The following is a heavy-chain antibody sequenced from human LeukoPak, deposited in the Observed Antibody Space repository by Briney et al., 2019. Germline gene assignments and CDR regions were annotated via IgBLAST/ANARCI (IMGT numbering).Heavy chain of an antibody. CDR3: ATFGSSSWSVNAFDI. CDR1: GYTFTSYG. Sequence: GASVKVSYKASGYTFTSYGISWVRQAPGQGLEWMGWISAYNGNTNYAQKLQGRVTMTTDTSTSTAYMELRSLRSDDTAVYYCATFGSSSWSVNAFDIWGQGTMVTVSS. CDR2: ISAYNGNT. J-gene: IGHJ3*02. V-gene: IGHV1-18*01. D-gene: IGHD6-13*01.